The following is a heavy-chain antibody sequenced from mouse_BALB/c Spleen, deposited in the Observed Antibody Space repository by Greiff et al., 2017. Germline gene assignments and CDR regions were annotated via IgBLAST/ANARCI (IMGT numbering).Heavy chain of an antibody. CDR1: GFNIKDTY. V-gene: IGHV14-3*02. Sequence: DVQLQESGAELVKPGASVKLSCTASGFNIKDTYMHWVKQRPEQGLEWIGRIDPANGNTKYDPKFQGKATITADTSSNTAYLQLSSLTSEDTAVYYCARDYGYNFDYWGQGTTLTVSS. J-gene: IGHJ2*01. CDR2: IDPANGNT. D-gene: IGHD1-2*01. CDR3: ARDYGYNFDY.